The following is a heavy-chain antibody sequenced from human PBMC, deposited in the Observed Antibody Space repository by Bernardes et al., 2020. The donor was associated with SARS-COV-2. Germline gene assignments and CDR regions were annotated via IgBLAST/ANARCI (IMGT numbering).Heavy chain of an antibody. V-gene: IGHV1-3*01. CDR3: VRDPPADILTVPPDY. CDR1: GYMFSNYI. Sequence: ASVTVSFKASGYMFSNYIFHWVRHPPGQRPAWMGLIYVGNGNTKYSENFQDRVTITIDKSASTVYTELSSVRLEDTAVYFCVRDPPADILTVPPDYWGQGTLVTVSS. D-gene: IGHD3-9*01. CDR2: IYVGNGNT. J-gene: IGHJ4*02.